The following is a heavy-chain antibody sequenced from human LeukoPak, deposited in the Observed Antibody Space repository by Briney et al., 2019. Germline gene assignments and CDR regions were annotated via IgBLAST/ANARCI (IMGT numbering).Heavy chain of an antibody. J-gene: IGHJ5*02. CDR1: GFTFTSYG. Sequence: SCKASGFTFTSYGMHWVRQAPGKGLEWVAFIRYDGSNKYYADSVKGRVTISRDNSKNTPYLQLNSLRAEDTAVYYCAKVFTIFGVVSTNNWFDPWVQGTQVSVSS. CDR3: AKVFTIFGVVSTNNWFDP. CDR2: IRYDGSNK. V-gene: IGHV3-30*02. D-gene: IGHD3-3*01.